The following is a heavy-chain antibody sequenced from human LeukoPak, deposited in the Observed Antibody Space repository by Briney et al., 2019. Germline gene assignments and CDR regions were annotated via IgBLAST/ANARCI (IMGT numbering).Heavy chain of an antibody. V-gene: IGHV3-23*01. J-gene: IGHJ4*02. Sequence: GGSLRLSCAASGFTFSSYGMSWVRQAPGKGLEWVSGISSIDGSTYYADSVKGRFTVSRDNSKNTLYLQMNSLRAEDTAVYYCAKDYYDSSGYYPPDYWGQGTLVTVSS. D-gene: IGHD3-22*01. CDR2: ISSIDGST. CDR1: GFTFSSYG. CDR3: AKDYYDSSGYYPPDY.